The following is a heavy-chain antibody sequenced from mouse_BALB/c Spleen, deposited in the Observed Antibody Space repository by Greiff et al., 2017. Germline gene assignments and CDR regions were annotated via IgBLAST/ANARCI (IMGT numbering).Heavy chain of an antibody. CDR2: IDPFNGGT. CDR3: ASHYYGYDAMDY. J-gene: IGHJ4*01. Sequence: VQLKESGPELMKPGASVKISCKASGYSFTSYYMHWVKQSHGKSLEWIGYIDPFNGGTSYNQKFKGKATLTVDKSSSTAYMHLSSLTSEDSAVYYCASHYYGYDAMDYWGQGTSVTVSS. V-gene: IGHV1S135*01. CDR1: GYSFTSYY. D-gene: IGHD1-2*01.